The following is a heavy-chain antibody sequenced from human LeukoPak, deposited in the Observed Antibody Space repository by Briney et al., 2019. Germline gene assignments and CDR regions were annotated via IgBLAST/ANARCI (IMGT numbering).Heavy chain of an antibody. CDR1: GFTFGDYA. CDR2: IRSKAYGGTT. CDR3: TTDPLGRFTGITMVRGADAFDI. J-gene: IGHJ3*02. V-gene: IGHV3-49*03. D-gene: IGHD3-10*01. Sequence: PGGSLRLSCTASGFTFGDYAMSWFRQAPGKGPEWVGFIRSKAYGGTTEYAASVKGRFTISRDDSKSIAYLQMNSLKTEDTAVYYCTTDPLGRFTGITMVRGADAFDIWGQGTMVTVSS.